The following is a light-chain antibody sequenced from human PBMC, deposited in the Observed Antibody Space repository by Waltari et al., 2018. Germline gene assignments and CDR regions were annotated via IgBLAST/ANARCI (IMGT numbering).Light chain of an antibody. CDR1: QSLLHSNGYTY. Sequence: DILMTQSPLSLPVTPGDPASISCRSSQSLLHSNGYTYLDWYVQKPGQSPHLLIYSGSNRASGVPDRFTGSGSGTDFTLKISRVEAEDVGVYYCMQPLETPWTFGQGTKVEMK. V-gene: IGKV2-28*01. CDR2: SGS. CDR3: MQPLETPWT. J-gene: IGKJ1*01.